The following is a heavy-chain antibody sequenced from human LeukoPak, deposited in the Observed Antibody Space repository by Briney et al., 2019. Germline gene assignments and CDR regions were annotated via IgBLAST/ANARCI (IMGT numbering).Heavy chain of an antibody. D-gene: IGHD2-15*01. CDR3: YCSLGY. CDR2: IDPSGDST. Sequence: ASVKVSCKASGCTFTTHYMHWVRQAPGQGLEGMGIIDPSGDSTTDAQKFQGRVTVTRDTSTSTVYMELSSLRFEDTAVYYCYCSLGYWGQGTLVTVSS. J-gene: IGHJ4*02. CDR1: GCTFTTHY. V-gene: IGHV1-46*01.